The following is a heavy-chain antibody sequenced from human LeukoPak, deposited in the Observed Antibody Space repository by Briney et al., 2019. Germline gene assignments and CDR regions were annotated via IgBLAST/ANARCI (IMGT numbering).Heavy chain of an antibody. J-gene: IGHJ4*02. CDR2: INHSGST. Sequence: SETLSLTCAVYGGSFSGYYRSWIRQPPGKGLEWIGEINHSGSTNYNPSLKSRVTISVDTSKNQFSLKLSSVTAADTAVYYCARGPSLVGATYNDYWGQGTLVTVSS. V-gene: IGHV4-34*01. D-gene: IGHD1-26*01. CDR1: GGSFSGYY. CDR3: ARGPSLVGATYNDY.